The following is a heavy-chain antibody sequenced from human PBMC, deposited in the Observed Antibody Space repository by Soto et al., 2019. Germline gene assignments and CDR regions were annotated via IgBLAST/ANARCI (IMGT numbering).Heavy chain of an antibody. V-gene: IGHV1-2*04. J-gene: IGHJ4*02. CDR1: GYAFTDYY. CDR3: ARAYSSSDDFDY. D-gene: IGHD3-22*01. CDR2: INPNSGGT. Sequence: QVQLVQSGAEVKKPGASVKVSCKASGYAFTDYYMHWVRQAPGQGLEWMGWINPNSGGTNYAQKFQGWVTMTRDTSISTAYIELNRDETAVYYCARAYSSSDDFDYWGQGTLVTVSS.